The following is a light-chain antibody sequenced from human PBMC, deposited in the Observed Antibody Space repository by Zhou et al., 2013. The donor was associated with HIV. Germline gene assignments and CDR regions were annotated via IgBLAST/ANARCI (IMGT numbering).Light chain of an antibody. J-gene: IGKJ4*01. CDR3: QKYNSAPLT. V-gene: IGKV1-39*01. Sequence: DIQMTQSPSSLSASIGDRVNITCRASQNISIYFNWYQQKPGNAPNLLIFAASNLRSGVSSRFSGSGSGTDFTLTISSLQPEDVATYYCQKYNSAPLTFGGGTKVEIK. CDR2: AAS. CDR1: QNISIY.